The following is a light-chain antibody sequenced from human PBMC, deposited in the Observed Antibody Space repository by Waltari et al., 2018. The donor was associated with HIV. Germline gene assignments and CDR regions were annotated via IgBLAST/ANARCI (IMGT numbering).Light chain of an antibody. J-gene: IGLJ2*01. Sequence: QSVLTQPPSASGTPGQRVPISCSGRRANIGSTSVSWYQQVPGTAPKLLIYKNNQRPSGVPDRFSGSKSGTSASLAISGLQSDDEADYYCAAWDDNLNALFGGGTRLTVL. CDR2: KNN. CDR3: AAWDDNLNAL. V-gene: IGLV1-44*01. CDR1: RANIGSTS.